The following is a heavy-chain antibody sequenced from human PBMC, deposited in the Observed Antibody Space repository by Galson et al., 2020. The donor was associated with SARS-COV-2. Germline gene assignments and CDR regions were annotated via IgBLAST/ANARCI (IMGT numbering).Heavy chain of an antibody. CDR2: IYYSGST. Sequence: SATLSLTCTVSGSYISSYYWSWIRQPPGKGLERIGYIYYSGSTNYNPSIKSRVTISVDTSKNQFSLKLSSVTAADTAVYYCAMGFDPWGQGTLVTVSS. CDR1: GSYISSYY. J-gene: IGHJ5*02. CDR3: AMGFDP. V-gene: IGHV4-59*08.